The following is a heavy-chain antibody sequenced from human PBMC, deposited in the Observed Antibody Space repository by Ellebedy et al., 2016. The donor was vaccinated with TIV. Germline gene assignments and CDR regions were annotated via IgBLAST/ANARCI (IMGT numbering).Heavy chain of an antibody. CDR2: INLSGGST. Sequence: AASVKVSCKASGYTFTSYYMHWVRQAPGQGLEWMGIINLSGGSTSYAQKFQGRVTMTRDTSTSTVSMELSSLRSEDTAVYYCAREGTSGALDYWGQGTLVTVSS. J-gene: IGHJ4*02. D-gene: IGHD2-2*01. V-gene: IGHV1-46*01. CDR1: GYTFTSYY. CDR3: AREGTSGALDY.